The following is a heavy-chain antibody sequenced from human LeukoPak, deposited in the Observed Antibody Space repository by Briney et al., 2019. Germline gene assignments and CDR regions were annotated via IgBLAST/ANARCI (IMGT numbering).Heavy chain of an antibody. J-gene: IGHJ5*02. Sequence: PSETLSLTCIVSGGSISSGGYYWSWIRQHPGKGLEWIGYIYYSGSTYYNPSLKSRVTISVDTSKNQFSLKLSSVTAADTAVYYCARVRGFMVRGVAVRWFDPWGQGTLVTVSS. V-gene: IGHV4-31*03. D-gene: IGHD3-10*01. CDR3: ARVRGFMVRGVAVRWFDP. CDR2: IYYSGST. CDR1: GGSISSGGYY.